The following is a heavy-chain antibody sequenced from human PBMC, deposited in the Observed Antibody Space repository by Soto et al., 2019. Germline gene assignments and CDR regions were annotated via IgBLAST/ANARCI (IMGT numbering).Heavy chain of an antibody. J-gene: IGHJ4*02. V-gene: IGHV3-23*01. CDR2: ISGSGGST. Sequence: EVQLLESGGGLVQPGGSLRLSCAASGFTFSSYAMSWVRQAPGKGLEWVSAISGSGGSTYYADSVKSRLTISKDTSKSQVVLTMTNMDPVDTATYYCARTRVGAPMGYGYWGQGTLVTVSS. CDR3: ARTRVGAPMGYGY. D-gene: IGHD1-26*01. CDR1: GFTFSSYA.